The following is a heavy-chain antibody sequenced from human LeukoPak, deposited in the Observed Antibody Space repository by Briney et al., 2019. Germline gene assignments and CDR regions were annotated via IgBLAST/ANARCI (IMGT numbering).Heavy chain of an antibody. J-gene: IGHJ6*03. CDR3: ARLTTMTIGTYYYYMDV. Sequence: SETLSLTCTVSGGSISSSSYYWGWIRQPPGKGLEWIGSIYYSGSTYYNPSLKSRVTISVDTSKNQFSLKLSSVTAADTAVYFCARLTTMTIGTYYYYMDVWGKGTTVIVSS. CDR2: IYYSGST. CDR1: GGSISSSSYY. V-gene: IGHV4-39*07. D-gene: IGHD3-22*01.